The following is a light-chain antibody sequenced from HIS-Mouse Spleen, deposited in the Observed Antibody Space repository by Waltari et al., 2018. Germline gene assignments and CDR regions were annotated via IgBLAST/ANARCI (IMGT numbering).Light chain of an antibody. CDR1: QDISNY. CDR2: DAS. CDR3: QQYDNLPPVIT. Sequence: DIQMTQSPSSLSASVGDRVTITCQASQDISNYLNLYQQKPGKAPKLLIYDASNLETGFPSRFSGSGSGTDFTFTISSLQPEDIATYYCQQYDNLPPVITFGQGTRLEIK. J-gene: IGKJ5*01. V-gene: IGKV1-33*01.